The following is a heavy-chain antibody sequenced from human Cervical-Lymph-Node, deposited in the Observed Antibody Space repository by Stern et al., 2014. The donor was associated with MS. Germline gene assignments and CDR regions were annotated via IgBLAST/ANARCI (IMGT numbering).Heavy chain of an antibody. V-gene: IGHV1-2*02. CDR3: ARDRYGDPFDY. D-gene: IGHD4-17*01. J-gene: IGHJ4*02. Sequence: VQLEESGPELKKPGASMKVSCKTSGYTFRDYYIQWVRQAPGQGIEYMGWINPNSGSTSYAQKFRGRVTMTSDTSINTAYLQLNGLQSDDTAIYYCARDRYGDPFDYWGQGTLVTVSS. CDR1: GYTFRDYY. CDR2: INPNSGST.